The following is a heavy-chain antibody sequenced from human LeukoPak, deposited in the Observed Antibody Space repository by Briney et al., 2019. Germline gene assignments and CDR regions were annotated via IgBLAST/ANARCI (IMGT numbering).Heavy chain of an antibody. J-gene: IGHJ3*02. CDR3: ARRGATRVAFDI. CDR2: SDGSTT. CDR1: GFTFSSYW. V-gene: IGHV3-74*01. Sequence: GGSLRLSCAASGFTFSSYWMHWVRQAPGKGLVWVSRSDGSTTSYADSVKGRFTISRDNAKNTLYLQMNSLRAEDTAVYYCARRGATRVAFDIWGQGTMVTVSS. D-gene: IGHD1-26*01.